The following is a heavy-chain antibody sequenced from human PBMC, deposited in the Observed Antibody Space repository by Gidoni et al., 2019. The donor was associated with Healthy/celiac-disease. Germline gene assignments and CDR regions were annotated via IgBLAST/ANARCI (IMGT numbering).Heavy chain of an antibody. D-gene: IGHD1-26*01. CDR2: ISYDGRNK. CDR3: AKGVVGATDAYFDY. J-gene: IGHJ4*02. Sequence: QVQLVESGGGVVQPGRSLRLSCAAPGFTFSSYGMHWVRQAPGKGLEWGAFISYDGRNKYYADSVKGRFTSSRDNSKNTLYLQMNSQRAEDTAVYYCAKGVVGATDAYFDYWGQGTLVTVSS. CDR1: GFTFSSYG. V-gene: IGHV3-30*18.